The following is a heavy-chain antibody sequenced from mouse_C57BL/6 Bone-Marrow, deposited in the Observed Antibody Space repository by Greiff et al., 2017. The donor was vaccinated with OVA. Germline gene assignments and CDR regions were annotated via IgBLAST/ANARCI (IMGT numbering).Heavy chain of an antibody. CDR1: GFTFSSYA. J-gene: IGHJ4*01. CDR2: ISDGGSYT. Sequence: EVQVVESGGGLVKPGGSLKLSCAASGFTFSSYAMSWVRQTPETRLEWVATISDGGSYTYYPDNVKGRFTISRDNAKNNLYLQMSHLKSEDTAMYYCARVLYGSSPYYAMDYWGQGTSVTVSS. D-gene: IGHD1-1*01. V-gene: IGHV5-4*01. CDR3: ARVLYGSSPYYAMDY.